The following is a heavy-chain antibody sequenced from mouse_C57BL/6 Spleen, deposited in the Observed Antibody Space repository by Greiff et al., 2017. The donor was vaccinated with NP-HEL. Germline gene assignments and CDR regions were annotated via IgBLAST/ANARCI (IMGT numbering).Heavy chain of an antibody. V-gene: IGHV5-6*01. J-gene: IGHJ2*01. CDR3: ARQGTTVVATPYYFDY. Sequence: EVKLVESGGDLVKPGGSLKLSCAASGFTFSSYGMSWVRQTPDKRLEWVATISSGGSSTYYPDSVKGRFTISRDNAKNTLYLQMSSLKSEDTAMYYCARQGTTVVATPYYFDYWGQGTTLTVSS. D-gene: IGHD1-1*01. CDR1: GFTFSSYG. CDR2: ISSGGSST.